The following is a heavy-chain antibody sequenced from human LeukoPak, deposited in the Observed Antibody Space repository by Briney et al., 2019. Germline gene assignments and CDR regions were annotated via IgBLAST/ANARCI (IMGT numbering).Heavy chain of an antibody. CDR1: GYSFTSHW. CDR3: ARTDCSSTSCYLFDY. J-gene: IGHJ4*02. CDR2: IYPSGSDT. D-gene: IGHD2-2*01. Sequence: GESLKISCKGSGYSFTSHWIVWVRQMPGKGLEWMGIIYPSGSDTKYSPSFQGQVTISADKSISTAYLQWSSLKASDTAMYYCARTDCSSTSCYLFDYWGQGTLVTVSS. V-gene: IGHV5-51*01.